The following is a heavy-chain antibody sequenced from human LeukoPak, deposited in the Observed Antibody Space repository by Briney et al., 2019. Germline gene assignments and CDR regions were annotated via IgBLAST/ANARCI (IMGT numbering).Heavy chain of an antibody. CDR3: ARGGYYDSSTYYYGYYFDY. J-gene: IGHJ4*02. D-gene: IGHD3-22*01. CDR2: ISGSGGTT. Sequence: GGSLRLSCAASGFIFSSYAMRWVRQAPGKGLEWVSSISGSGGTTYYADSVKGRFTISRDKSKNTLYLQMNSLRAEDTAVYYCARGGYYDSSTYYYGYYFDYWGQGTLVTVSS. CDR1: GFIFSSYA. V-gene: IGHV3-23*01.